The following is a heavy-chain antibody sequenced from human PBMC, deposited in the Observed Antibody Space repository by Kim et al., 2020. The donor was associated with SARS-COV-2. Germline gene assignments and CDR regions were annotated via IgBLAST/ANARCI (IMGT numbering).Heavy chain of an antibody. V-gene: IGHV4-61*01. CDR1: GGSVSSASYY. CDR2: IYYSGST. CDR3: ARSGYSSSRYVNTFGQ. J-gene: IGHJ4*02. Sequence: SETLSLTCTVSGGSVSSASYYWNWIRQPPGKGLEWIGFIYYSGSTNYNPSLKSRVTISVDTSKNQFSLKLSSVTAADTAVYYCARSGYSSSRYVNTFGQWRQGTGVTVSS. D-gene: IGHD6-13*01.